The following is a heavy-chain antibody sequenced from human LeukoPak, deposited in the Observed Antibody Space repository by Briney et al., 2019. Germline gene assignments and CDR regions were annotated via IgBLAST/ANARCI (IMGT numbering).Heavy chain of an antibody. CDR1: GYTFTSYD. V-gene: IGHV1-8*01. Sequence: ASVKVSCKASGYTFTSYDINWVRQATGQGFEWMGWMNPNSGNTGYAQKFQGRVTMTRNTSISTAYMELSSLRSEDTAVYYCARGGYGDYRSYYYYMDVWGKGTTVTVSS. J-gene: IGHJ6*03. D-gene: IGHD4-17*01. CDR2: MNPNSGNT. CDR3: ARGGYGDYRSYYYYMDV.